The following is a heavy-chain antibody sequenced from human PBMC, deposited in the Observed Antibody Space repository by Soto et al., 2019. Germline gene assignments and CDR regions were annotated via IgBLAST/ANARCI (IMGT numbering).Heavy chain of an antibody. CDR2: IYHSGST. V-gene: IGHV4-30-2*01. CDR1: GGSISSGGYS. Sequence: QLQLQESGSGLVKPSQTLSLTCAVSGGSISSGGYSWSWIRQPPGKGLEWIGYIYHSGSTYYNPSLKSRITISVDRSKNQFSLKLNSVTAADTAVYYCAGAGGLGAVAVDCWGQGTLVTVSS. D-gene: IGHD6-19*01. CDR3: AGAGGLGAVAVDC. J-gene: IGHJ4*02.